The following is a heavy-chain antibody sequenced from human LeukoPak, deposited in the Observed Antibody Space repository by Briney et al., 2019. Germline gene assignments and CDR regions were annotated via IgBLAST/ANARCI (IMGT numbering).Heavy chain of an antibody. CDR3: ARSPPGAQVVLITFEY. CDR1: GYTFTGYY. J-gene: IGHJ4*02. CDR2: ISPNSGGT. V-gene: IGHV1-2*02. Sequence: ASVKVSCKASGYTFTGYYIHWVRQAPGQGLEWMGWISPNSGGTNSAQKFQGRVSMTRDTSTNTAYMELSSLRSDDTAVYYCARSPPGAQVVLITFEYWGQGTLVTVSS. D-gene: IGHD2-15*01.